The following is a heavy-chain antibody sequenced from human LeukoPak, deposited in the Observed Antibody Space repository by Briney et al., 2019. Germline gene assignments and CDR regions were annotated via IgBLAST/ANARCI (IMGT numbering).Heavy chain of an antibody. CDR2: ISYDGNNK. J-gene: IGHJ4*02. V-gene: IGHV3-30*18. CDR1: GFTFSSYG. CDR3: AKVSPAPFCMSSSCPLGDY. D-gene: IGHD6-13*01. Sequence: PGSSLRLSCAASGFTFSSYGMHWVRQAPGKGLEWVAVISYDGNNKFYTDSVKGRFTISRDNSKNTLYLQMNSLRAEDTAVYYCAKVSPAPFCMSSSCPLGDYWGQGTLVTVSS.